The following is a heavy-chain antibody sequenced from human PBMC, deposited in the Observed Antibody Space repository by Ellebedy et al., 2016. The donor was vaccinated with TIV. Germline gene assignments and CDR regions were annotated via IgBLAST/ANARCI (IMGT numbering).Heavy chain of an antibody. J-gene: IGHJ5*02. CDR1: GDSVSRNSAA. D-gene: IGHD2-15*01. V-gene: IGHV6-1*01. CDR2: TYYRSKWYN. Sequence: SQTLSLTCAISGDSVSRNSAAWNWIRQSPSRGLEWLGRTYYRSKWYNDYAVSVKSRITINPDTSKNHFSLQLNSVTPEDTAVYYCARESCGGGSCCPTTGWFDPWGQGTLVTVSS. CDR3: ARESCGGGSCCPTTGWFDP.